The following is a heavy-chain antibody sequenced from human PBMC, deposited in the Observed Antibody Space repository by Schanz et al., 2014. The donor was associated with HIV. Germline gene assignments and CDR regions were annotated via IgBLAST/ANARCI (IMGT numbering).Heavy chain of an antibody. CDR3: ARHEGDTGMAPDL. V-gene: IGHV4-38-2*01. Sequence: QVQLQESGPGLVKPSETLSLICSVSGGSISSGHYWGWIRQPPGRGLEWIGSVDSSGNSYVNPSLLSRLSIVRDTPKNQIPRRLTPVPAADTAVYFCARHEGDTGMAPDLWGQGAPVSVS. J-gene: IGHJ5*02. CDR2: VDSSGNS. D-gene: IGHD3-10*01. CDR1: GGSISSGHY.